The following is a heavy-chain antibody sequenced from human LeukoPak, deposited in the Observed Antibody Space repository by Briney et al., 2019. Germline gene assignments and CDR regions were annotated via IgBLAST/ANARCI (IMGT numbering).Heavy chain of an antibody. CDR2: ISIYTGNT. CDR3: ARVRGTALTAYPGYFDY. J-gene: IGHJ4*02. CDR1: GYTFTGYY. D-gene: IGHD2-21*02. V-gene: IGHV1-18*04. Sequence: GASVKVSCKASGYTFTGYYMHWVRQAPGQGLEWMGWISIYTGNTKYGEKFQGRATMTRDTSTSTAYLEVRSLSSDDTAVYYCARVRGTALTAYPGYFDYWGQGTLVTVSS.